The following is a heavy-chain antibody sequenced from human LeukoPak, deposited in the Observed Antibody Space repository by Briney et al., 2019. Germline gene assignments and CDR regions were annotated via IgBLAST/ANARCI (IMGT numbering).Heavy chain of an antibody. CDR2: INPNSGGT. J-gene: IGHJ3*02. CDR3: ARVPMIVVVSAFDI. CDR1: GYTFTTYE. V-gene: IGHV1-2*02. D-gene: IGHD3-22*01. Sequence: GASVKVSCKASGYTFTTYEIHWVRQAPGQGLEWMGWINPNSGGTNYAQKFQGRVTMTRDTSISTAYMELSRLRSDDTAVYYCARVPMIVVVSAFDIWGQGTMVTVSS.